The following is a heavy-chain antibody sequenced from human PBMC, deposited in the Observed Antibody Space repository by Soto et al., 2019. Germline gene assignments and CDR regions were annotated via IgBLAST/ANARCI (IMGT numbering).Heavy chain of an antibody. J-gene: IGHJ4*02. Sequence: GASVKVSCKASGYTFTTYAMHWVRQAPGQRLEWMGWINAGNGKTKYSQKFLGRVTITRDTSATTAYMELSSLRSEDTAVYYCARAGDDCSTTSCYMIDYWGQGTLVTV. CDR1: GYTFTTYA. D-gene: IGHD2-2*02. V-gene: IGHV1-3*01. CDR3: ARAGDDCSTTSCYMIDY. CDR2: INAGNGKT.